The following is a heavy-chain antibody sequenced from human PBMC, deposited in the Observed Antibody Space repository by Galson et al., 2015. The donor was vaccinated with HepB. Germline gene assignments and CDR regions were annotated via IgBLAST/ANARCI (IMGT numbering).Heavy chain of an antibody. V-gene: IGHV3-33*01. D-gene: IGHD4-11*01. CDR1: GFTFSSYG. Sequence: SLRLSCAASGFTFSSYGMHWVRQAPGKGLEWVAVIWYDGSNKYYADSVKGRFTISRDNSKNTLYLQMNSLRAEDTAVYYCARDQGYSNYLRGHDFQHWGQGTLVTVSS. CDR2: IWYDGSNK. J-gene: IGHJ1*01. CDR3: ARDQGYSNYLRGHDFQH.